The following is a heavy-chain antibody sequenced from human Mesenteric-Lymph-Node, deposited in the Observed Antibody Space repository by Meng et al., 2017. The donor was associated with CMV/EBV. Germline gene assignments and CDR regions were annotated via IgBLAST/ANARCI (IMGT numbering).Heavy chain of an antibody. CDR3: AHSSGIAAAGPFYFDY. CDR1: GFSLSTSGVG. V-gene: IGHV2-5*02. J-gene: IGHJ4*02. CDR2: IYWDDDK. Sequence: QITLKESGPTLVKPTQTLTLTCTFSGFSLSTSGVGVGWIRQPPGKALEWLALIYWDDDKRYSPSLKSRLTITKGTSKNQVVLTMTNMDSVDTATYYCAHSSGIAAAGPFYFDYWGQGTLVTVSS. D-gene: IGHD6-13*01.